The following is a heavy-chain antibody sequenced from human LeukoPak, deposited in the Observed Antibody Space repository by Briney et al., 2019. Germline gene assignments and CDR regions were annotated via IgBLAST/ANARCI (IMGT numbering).Heavy chain of an antibody. V-gene: IGHV4-39*07. CDR3: ATSHQTDYYDSSGYGFDY. CDR2: IYYSGST. D-gene: IGHD3-22*01. J-gene: IGHJ4*02. CDR1: GGSISSSSYY. Sequence: PSETLSLTCTVSGGSISSSSYYWGWIRQPPGKGLEWIGSIYYSGSTYYNPSLKSRVTISVDTSKNQFSLKLSSVTAADTAVYYCATSHQTDYYDSSGYGFDYWGQGTLVTVSS.